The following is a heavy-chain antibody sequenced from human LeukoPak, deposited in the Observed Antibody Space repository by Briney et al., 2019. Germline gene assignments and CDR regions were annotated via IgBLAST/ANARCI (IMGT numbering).Heavy chain of an antibody. CDR1: GFTFSSYS. CDR3: ASYYYDSSGLVY. V-gene: IGHV3-21*01. CDR2: ISSSSSYI. D-gene: IGHD3-22*01. J-gene: IGHJ4*02. Sequence: GSLRLSCAASGFTFSSYSMNWVRQAPGKGLEWVSSISSSSSYIYYADSVKGRFTISRDNAKNSLYLQMNSLRAEDTAVYYCASYYYDSSGLVYWGQGTLVTVSS.